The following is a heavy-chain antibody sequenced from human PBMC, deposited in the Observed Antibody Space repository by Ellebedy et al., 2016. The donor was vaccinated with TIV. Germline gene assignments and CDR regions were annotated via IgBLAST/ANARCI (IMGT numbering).Heavy chain of an antibody. CDR2: ISYDGSNK. J-gene: IGHJ5*02. CDR3: AKEAQYYEFWTDSSQGLDP. Sequence: GESLKISCAASGFTFSSYGMHWVRQAPAKGLEWVAVISYDGSNKYYADSVKGRFTISRDNSKNTLYLQMNSLRAEDTAIYYCAKEAQYYEFWTDSSQGLDPWGQGTLVTVSS. CDR1: GFTFSSYG. V-gene: IGHV3-30*18. D-gene: IGHD3/OR15-3a*01.